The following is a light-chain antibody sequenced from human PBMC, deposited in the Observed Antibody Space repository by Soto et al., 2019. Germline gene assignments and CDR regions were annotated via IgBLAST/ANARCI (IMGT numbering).Light chain of an antibody. Sequence: DIQMTQSPSALSASVGDRVSITCRANQTIYSWLAWYQQRPGNAPKLLIYKASSLDSGVPSRFSGSGSGTEFTLTISSLQPADFATYYCQQYNSYPYTFGQGTKLEIK. V-gene: IGKV1-5*03. CDR3: QQYNSYPYT. CDR1: QTIYSW. J-gene: IGKJ2*01. CDR2: KAS.